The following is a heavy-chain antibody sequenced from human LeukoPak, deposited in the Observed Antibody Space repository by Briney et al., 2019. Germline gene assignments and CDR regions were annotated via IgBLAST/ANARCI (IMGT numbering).Heavy chain of an antibody. Sequence: TGGSLRLSCAYSGFTFRNHGMHWVRQAPGKGLEWVAVASTDEINQWYADSVKGRFIISRDSSRNTVILEMNTLRTEDTAVYFCAAFITTKLDYWGQGILVTVSS. CDR3: AAFITTKLDY. J-gene: IGHJ4*02. V-gene: IGHV3-30*03. CDR1: GFTFRNHG. D-gene: IGHD3-22*01. CDR2: ASTDEINQ.